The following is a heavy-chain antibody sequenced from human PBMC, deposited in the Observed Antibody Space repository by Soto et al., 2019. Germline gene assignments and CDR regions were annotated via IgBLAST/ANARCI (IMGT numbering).Heavy chain of an antibody. J-gene: IGHJ5*02. CDR1: GGPISSTRW. Sequence: TSETLSLTCTVSGGPISSTRWWSWIRMTPGKGLEWIGEIYHLGRTNYNPSLKSRVTLSIDKSNNQFSLTLTSVTAADTAVYFCARTGKFYYYDTTGLPFDPWGPGILVTVSS. CDR2: IYHLGRT. CDR3: ARTGKFYYYDTTGLPFDP. D-gene: IGHD3-22*01. V-gene: IGHV4-4*02.